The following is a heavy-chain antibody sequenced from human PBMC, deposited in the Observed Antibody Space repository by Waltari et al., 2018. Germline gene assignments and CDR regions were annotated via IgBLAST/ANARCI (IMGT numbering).Heavy chain of an antibody. D-gene: IGHD3-22*01. Sequence: EVQLVESGGGLVQPGGSLILSCAASGFTLSSYWMSWVRQAPGKGLEGVANIMTDGSEEYYVDSVRGRFTISRDNAKNSLFLQMNSLRPEDTAVYYCARDQWFAFDIWGQGTMVTVSS. CDR3: ARDQWFAFDI. J-gene: IGHJ3*02. V-gene: IGHV3-7*01. CDR2: IMTDGSEE. CDR1: GFTLSSYW.